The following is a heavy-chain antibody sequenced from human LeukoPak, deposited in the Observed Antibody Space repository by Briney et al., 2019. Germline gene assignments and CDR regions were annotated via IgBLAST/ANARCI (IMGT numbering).Heavy chain of an antibody. Sequence: GGSLRLSCAASGFTFSSYGMHWVRQAPGKGLEWVAFIRYDGSNKYYADSVKGRFTISRDNSKNTLYLQMNSLRAEDTAVYCCAKPRYCSGGSCLEDYYYGMDVWGQGTTVTVSS. CDR2: IRYDGSNK. CDR3: AKPRYCSGGSCLEDYYYGMDV. J-gene: IGHJ6*02. V-gene: IGHV3-30*02. D-gene: IGHD2-15*01. CDR1: GFTFSSYG.